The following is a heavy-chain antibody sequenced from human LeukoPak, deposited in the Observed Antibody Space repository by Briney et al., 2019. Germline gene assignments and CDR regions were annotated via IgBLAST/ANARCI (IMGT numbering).Heavy chain of an antibody. CDR2: IYPGDSDT. D-gene: IGHD4-17*01. CDR1: GYSFTSYW. Sequence: GESLKISCKGSGYSFTSYWIGWVRQMPGKGLEWMGIIYPGDSDTRYSPSFQGQVTISADKSISTAYLQWSSLKASDTAMYYCARHGAVTTADYYYGMDVWGQGTTVTVSS. V-gene: IGHV5-51*01. CDR3: ARHGAVTTADYYYGMDV. J-gene: IGHJ6*02.